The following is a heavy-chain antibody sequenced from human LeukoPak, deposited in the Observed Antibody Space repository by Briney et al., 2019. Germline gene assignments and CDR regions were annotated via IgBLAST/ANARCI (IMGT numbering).Heavy chain of an antibody. V-gene: IGHV3-49*04. Sequence: GRSLRLSCTASGFTFGDYAMSWGRQAPGKGREWGGFIRSKAYGGTTEYAASVKGRFTISRDDSKSIAYLQMNSLKTEDTAVYYCTREIMVRGVIDRCMDVWGQGTTVTVSS. CDR2: IRSKAYGGTT. CDR1: GFTFGDYA. J-gene: IGHJ6*02. D-gene: IGHD3-10*01. CDR3: TREIMVRGVIDRCMDV.